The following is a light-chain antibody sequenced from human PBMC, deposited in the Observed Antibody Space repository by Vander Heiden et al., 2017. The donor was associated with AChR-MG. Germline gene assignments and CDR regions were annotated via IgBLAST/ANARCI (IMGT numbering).Light chain of an antibody. Sequence: QSALTQPASVSGSPGQSITISSAGTSSDVGGYKYVSWYQQHPSNVPKLMIYDVGNRPSGVSNRFSGSKSSNTASLTISGLQAEDEADYYCSSYTSSSTYVFGSGTKVTVL. CDR3: SSYTSSSTYV. CDR2: DVG. J-gene: IGLJ1*01. V-gene: IGLV2-14*01. CDR1: SSDVGGYKY.